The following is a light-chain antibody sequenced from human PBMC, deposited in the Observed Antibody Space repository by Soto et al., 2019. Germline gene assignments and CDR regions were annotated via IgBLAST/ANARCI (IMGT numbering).Light chain of an antibody. J-gene: IGKJ1*01. CDR3: QQYGGSTGT. CDR2: GAS. V-gene: IGKV3-20*01. CDR1: QSVSSNN. Sequence: ETVLTQSPGSLSLSPGERATLSCRASQSVSSNNLAWYQQKPGQAPRLLIYGASSRVTDIPDRFSGSGSGTDFTLTISRLEPEDFAVYYCQQYGGSTGTFGQGTKVEVK.